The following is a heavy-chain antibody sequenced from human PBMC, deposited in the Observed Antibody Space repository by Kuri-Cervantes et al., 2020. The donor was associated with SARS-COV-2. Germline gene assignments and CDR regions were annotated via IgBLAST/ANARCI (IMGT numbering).Heavy chain of an antibody. CDR1: GFTFSSYS. D-gene: IGHD6-6*01. Sequence: GESLKISCAASGFTFSSYSMNWVRQAPGKGLEWVSSISSSSSYIYYANSVKCRFTISRDNAKNSLYLQMNSLRAEDTAVYYCARVPSSSGFFDYWGQGTLVTVSS. V-gene: IGHV3-21*01. CDR2: ISSSSSYI. J-gene: IGHJ4*02. CDR3: ARVPSSSGFFDY.